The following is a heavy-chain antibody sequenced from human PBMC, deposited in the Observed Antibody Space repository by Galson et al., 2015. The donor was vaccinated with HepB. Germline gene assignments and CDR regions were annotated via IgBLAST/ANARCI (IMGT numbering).Heavy chain of an antibody. CDR3: ARGGGYYGSGSYYGSDY. D-gene: IGHD3-10*01. J-gene: IGHJ4*02. CDR2: IIPILGTA. CDR1: GGTFSSYA. V-gene: IGHV1-69*04. Sequence: SVKVSCKASGGTFSSYAINWVRQAPGQGLEWMGRIIPILGTANYAQKFQGRVTITADKSTSTAYMELSSLRSEDTAVYYCARGGGYYGSGSYYGSDYWGQGTLVTVSS.